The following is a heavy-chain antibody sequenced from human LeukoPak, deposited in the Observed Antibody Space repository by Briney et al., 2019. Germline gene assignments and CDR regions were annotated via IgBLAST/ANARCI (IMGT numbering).Heavy chain of an antibody. J-gene: IGHJ3*02. Sequence: PGGSLRLSCAASGFTFSNAWMSWVRQAPGKGLEWVGRIKSKTDGGTTDYAAPVKGRFTISRDDSKNTLYLQMNSLKTEDTAVYYCTTVLNDYGDYDDAFDIWGQGTMVTVSS. V-gene: IGHV3-15*01. D-gene: IGHD4-17*01. CDR2: IKSKTDGGTT. CDR3: TTVLNDYGDYDDAFDI. CDR1: GFTFSNAW.